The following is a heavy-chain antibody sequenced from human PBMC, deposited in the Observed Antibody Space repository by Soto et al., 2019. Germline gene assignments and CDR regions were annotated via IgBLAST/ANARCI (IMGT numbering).Heavy chain of an antibody. D-gene: IGHD1-26*01. Sequence: PGGSLRLSCAASGFTFSSYSMNWVRQAPWKGLEWVSSISSSSSYIYYADSVKGRFTISRDNAKNSLYLQMNSLRAEDTAVYYCASIGVGATGYWGQGTLVTVSS. CDR3: ASIGVGATGY. CDR2: ISSSSSYI. CDR1: GFTFSSYS. V-gene: IGHV3-21*01. J-gene: IGHJ4*02.